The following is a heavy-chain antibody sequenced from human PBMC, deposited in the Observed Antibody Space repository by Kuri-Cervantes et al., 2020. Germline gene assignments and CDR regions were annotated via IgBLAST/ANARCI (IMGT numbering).Heavy chain of an antibody. CDR3: AKDLFYGSGSFGAFDI. CDR2: ISYDGSNK. J-gene: IGHJ3*02. D-gene: IGHD3-10*01. V-gene: IGHV3-30*04. Sequence: LSLTCSASGFTFSSYAMHWVRQAPGKGLEWVAVISYDGSNKYYADSVKGRFTISRDNSKNTLYLQMDSLRAEDTAVYYCAKDLFYGSGSFGAFDIWGHGTMVTVSS. CDR1: GFTFSSYA.